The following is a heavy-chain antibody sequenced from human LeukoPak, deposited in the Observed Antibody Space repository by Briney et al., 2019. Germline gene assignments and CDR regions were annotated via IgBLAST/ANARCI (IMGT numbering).Heavy chain of an antibody. Sequence: GGSLRLSCAASGFTFSSYEMNWVRQAPGKGLGWVSYISSSGSTIYYADSVKGRFTISRDNAKNSLYLQMNSLRAEDTAVYYCARDGWIQLWTHYYYYGMDVWGKGTTVTVSS. D-gene: IGHD5-18*01. J-gene: IGHJ6*04. CDR1: GFTFSSYE. CDR3: ARDGWIQLWTHYYYYGMDV. V-gene: IGHV3-48*03. CDR2: ISSSGSTI.